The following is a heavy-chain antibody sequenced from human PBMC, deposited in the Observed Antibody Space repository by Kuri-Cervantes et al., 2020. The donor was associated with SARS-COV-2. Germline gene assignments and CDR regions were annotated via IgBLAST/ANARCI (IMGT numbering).Heavy chain of an antibody. V-gene: IGHV1-18*01. Sequence: ASVKVSCKASGYTFTSSGISWVRQAPGQGLEWMGWISAYNGNTNYAQNLQGRVTMTTDTSTSTVYIELRSLRSDDTAVYYCARGGIAEAGSYYYYYYMDVWGKGTAVTVSS. D-gene: IGHD6-13*01. CDR2: ISAYNGNT. CDR3: ARGGIAEAGSYYYYYYMDV. CDR1: GYTFTSSG. J-gene: IGHJ6*03.